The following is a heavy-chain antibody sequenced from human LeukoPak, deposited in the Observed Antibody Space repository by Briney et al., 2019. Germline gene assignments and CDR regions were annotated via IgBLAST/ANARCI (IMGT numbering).Heavy chain of an antibody. J-gene: IGHJ4*02. Sequence: GGSLRLSCAASEFTFSNFAMSWVRQAPGKGLEWVSTISGSGDNTYYADSVKGRFTISRDNSKNTLSLHMSSLRVEDTAVYYCARYITKMAGGRGFDYWGQGTLVTVSS. D-gene: IGHD6-19*01. CDR2: ISGSGDNT. CDR3: ARYITKMAGGRGFDY. V-gene: IGHV3-23*01. CDR1: EFTFSNFA.